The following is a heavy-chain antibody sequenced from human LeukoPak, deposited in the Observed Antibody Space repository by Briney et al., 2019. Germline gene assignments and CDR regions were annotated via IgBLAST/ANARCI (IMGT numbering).Heavy chain of an antibody. CDR2: IYYSGST. CDR1: GGSVSSGSYY. D-gene: IGHD3-22*01. J-gene: IGHJ4*02. Sequence: SETLSLTCTVSGGSVSSGSYYWSWIRQPPGKGLEWIGYIYYSGSTNYNPSLKSRVTISVDKSKNQFSLKLSSVTAADTAVYYCARGGYYDSSGHDYWGQGTLVTVSS. V-gene: IGHV4-61*01. CDR3: ARGGYYDSSGHDY.